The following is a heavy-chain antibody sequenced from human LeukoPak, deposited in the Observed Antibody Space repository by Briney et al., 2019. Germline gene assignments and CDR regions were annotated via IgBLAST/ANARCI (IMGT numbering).Heavy chain of an antibody. CDR2: INTDGSST. J-gene: IGHJ3*02. D-gene: IGHD4-23*01. CDR1: GFTFSSYW. V-gene: IGHV3-74*01. CDR3: VRVGLTTVAPGLHAFDI. Sequence: PGGSLRLSCAASGFTFSSYWMHWVRQAPGKGLVWVSRINTDGSSTSYADSVKGRFTISRDNAKNTLYLQMNSLRAEDTAVYYCVRVGLTTVAPGLHAFDIWGQGTVVTVSS.